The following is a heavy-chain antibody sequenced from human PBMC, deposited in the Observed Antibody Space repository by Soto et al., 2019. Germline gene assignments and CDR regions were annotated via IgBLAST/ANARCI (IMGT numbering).Heavy chain of an antibody. D-gene: IGHD3-16*01. CDR3: AGRLTTAARLDY. Sequence: VQLVESGGGLIQPGGSLRLSCAASGFTVSNNHMTWVRQAAGKGLELVSFVHGGGSTSYADSVKGRFTISRDNSKNTLSLQLDSLRAEDTAIYYCAGRLTTAARLDYWGRGTLVTVSS. V-gene: IGHV3-53*01. CDR1: GFTVSNNH. J-gene: IGHJ4*02. CDR2: VHGGGST.